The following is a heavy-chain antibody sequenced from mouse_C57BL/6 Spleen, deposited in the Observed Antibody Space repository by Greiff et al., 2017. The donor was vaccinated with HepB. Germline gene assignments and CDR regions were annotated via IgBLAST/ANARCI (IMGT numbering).Heavy chain of an antibody. Sequence: QVQLQQSGPELVKPGASVKISCKASGYTFTDYYINWVKQRPGQGLEWIGWIYPGSGNTKYNEKFKGKATLTVDTSSSTAYMQLSSLTSEDSAVYFCVRDGGSAGDVRISWFAYWGQGTLVSVSA. V-gene: IGHV1-84*01. CDR3: VRDGGSAGDVRISWFAY. D-gene: IGHD3-2*02. CDR1: GYTFTDYY. CDR2: IYPGSGNT. J-gene: IGHJ3*01.